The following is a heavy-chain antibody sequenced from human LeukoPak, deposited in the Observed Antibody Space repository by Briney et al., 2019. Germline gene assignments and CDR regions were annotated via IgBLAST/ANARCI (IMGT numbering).Heavy chain of an antibody. V-gene: IGHV3-30-3*01. Sequence: GGSLRLSCAASGFTFSTYTIHWVRQAPGKGLEWVARISFDGTDKTYVDSVQGRFSLSRDNSQNTVYLQMNSLRPDDTAIYYCARDYMSGGTGFWDYWGQGTLVTVSS. CDR2: ISFDGTDK. CDR1: GFTFSTYT. D-gene: IGHD3-3*01. J-gene: IGHJ4*02. CDR3: ARDYMSGGTGFWDY.